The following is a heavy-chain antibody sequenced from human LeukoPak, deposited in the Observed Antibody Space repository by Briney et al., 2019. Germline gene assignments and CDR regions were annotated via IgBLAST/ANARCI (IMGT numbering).Heavy chain of an antibody. CDR3: AVTGTKDY. Sequence: PGGSLRLSCAASGFSFSDYLMDWVRQTPGKGLKWVGRSKSKARSYSTEYAASVKGRFTISRDDSKNVLYLQMNSLKIEDAAVCYCAVTGTKDYWGQGTLVTVSS. CDR2: SKSKARSYST. CDR1: GFSFSDYL. J-gene: IGHJ4*02. D-gene: IGHD1-7*01. V-gene: IGHV3-72*01.